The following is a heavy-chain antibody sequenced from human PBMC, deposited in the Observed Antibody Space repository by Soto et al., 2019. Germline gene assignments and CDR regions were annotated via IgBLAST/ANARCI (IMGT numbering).Heavy chain of an antibody. J-gene: IGHJ4*02. D-gene: IGHD6-6*01. CDR3: ARTIELDDRRTYYFDY. V-gene: IGHV4-4*02. Sequence: SETLSLTCAVSSGSISSSNWWSWVRQPPGKGLEWIGEIYHSGSTNYNPSLKSRVTISVDKSKNQFSLKLSSVTAADTAVYYCARTIELDDRRTYYFDYWGQGTLVTVSS. CDR1: SGSISSSNW. CDR2: IYHSGST.